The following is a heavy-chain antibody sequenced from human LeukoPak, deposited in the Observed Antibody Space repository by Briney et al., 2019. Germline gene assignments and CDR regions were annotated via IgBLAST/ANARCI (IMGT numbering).Heavy chain of an antibody. CDR1: GGSISSYY. CDR2: IYYSGST. D-gene: IGHD5-12*01. V-gene: IGHV4-59*01. CDR3: ARGGVRGYSGYVDY. Sequence: SETLSLTCTVSGGSISSYYWSWIRQPPGKGLEWIGYIYYSGSTNYNPSLKSRVTISVDTSKNQFSLKLSSVTAADTAVYYCARGGVRGYSGYVDYWGQGTLVTVSS. J-gene: IGHJ4*02.